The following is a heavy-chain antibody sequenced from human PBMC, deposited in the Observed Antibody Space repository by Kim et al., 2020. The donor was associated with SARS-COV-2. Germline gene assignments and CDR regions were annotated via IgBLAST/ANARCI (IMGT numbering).Heavy chain of an antibody. CDR1: GFTFSSYA. Sequence: GGSLRLSCAASGFTFSSYAMSWVRQAPGKGLEWVSAISGSGGSTYYADSVKGRFTISRDNSKNTLYLQMNSLRAEDTAVYYCAKDDPSSCYLNCYYYGMDVWGQGTTVTVSS. CDR2: ISGSGGST. V-gene: IGHV3-23*01. CDR3: AKDDPSSCYLNCYYYGMDV. D-gene: IGHD2-15*01. J-gene: IGHJ6*02.